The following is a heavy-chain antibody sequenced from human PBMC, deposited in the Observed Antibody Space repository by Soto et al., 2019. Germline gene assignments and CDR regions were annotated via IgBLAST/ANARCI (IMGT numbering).Heavy chain of an antibody. CDR1: SGSISSSNW. J-gene: IGHJ5*02. V-gene: IGHV4-4*02. CDR2: IYHSGST. CDR3: ARDQYRSTGNRFDP. D-gene: IGHD2-2*01. Sequence: QVQLQESGPGLVKPSGTLSLTCGVSSGSISSSNWWSWVRQSPGKGLEWIGEIYHSGSTNYNPSLKSRVTISVDKSKDQFSRKLTSVTAADTAVYYCARDQYRSTGNRFDPWGQGTPVTVSS.